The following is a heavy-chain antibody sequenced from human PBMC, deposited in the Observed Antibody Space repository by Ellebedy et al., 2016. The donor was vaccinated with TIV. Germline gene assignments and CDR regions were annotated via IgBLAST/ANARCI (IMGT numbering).Heavy chain of an antibody. D-gene: IGHD4-23*01. V-gene: IGHV3-23*01. CDR3: AREPVGVGPAFAV. CDR1: GLTFSSHA. CDR2: ITEDGCNT. J-gene: IGHJ3*01. Sequence: PGGSLRLSCAASGLTFSSHAMTLVRQAPGKGLEWVSSITEDGCNTYYVDSVKGRFTISRDNSKDTLFLQMKSLRAEDTAIYFCAREPVGVGPAFAVWGQGTMVTVSS.